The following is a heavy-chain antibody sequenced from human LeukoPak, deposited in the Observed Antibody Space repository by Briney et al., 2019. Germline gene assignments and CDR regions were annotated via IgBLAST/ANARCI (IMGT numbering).Heavy chain of an antibody. J-gene: IGHJ4*02. CDR2: FDPEDGET. D-gene: IGHD2-8*01. Sequence: ASVKVSRKVSGYTLTELSMHWVRQAPGKGLEWMGGFDPEDGETIYAQKFQGRVTMTEDTSTDTAYMELSSLRSEDTAVYYCATAGGYCTNGVCYGIYFDYWGQGTLVTVSS. V-gene: IGHV1-24*01. CDR3: ATAGGYCTNGVCYGIYFDY. CDR1: GYTLTELS.